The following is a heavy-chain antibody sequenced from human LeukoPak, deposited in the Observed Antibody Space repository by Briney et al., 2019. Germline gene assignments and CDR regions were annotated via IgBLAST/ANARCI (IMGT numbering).Heavy chain of an antibody. V-gene: IGHV3-30*02. Sequence: PGGSLRLSCAASGFTFSSYGMHWVRQAPGKGLEWVAFIRYDGSNKYYADSVKGRFTISRDNSKNTLYLQMNSLGAEDTAVYYCAKDTRTISCLHYWGQGTLVTVSS. J-gene: IGHJ4*02. D-gene: IGHD5-24*01. CDR1: GFTFSSYG. CDR3: AKDTRTISCLHY. CDR2: IRYDGSNK.